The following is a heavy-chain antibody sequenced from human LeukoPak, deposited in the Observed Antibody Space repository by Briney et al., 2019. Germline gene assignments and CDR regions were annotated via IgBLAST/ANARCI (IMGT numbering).Heavy chain of an antibody. Sequence: SETLCLTCTVSGGSISSSSYYWGWIRQPPGKGLEWIGSIYYSGSTYYNPSLKSRVTISVDTSKNQFSLKPSSVTAADTAVYYCARVFSPFYCTNGVCYAGGFDYWGQGTLVTVSS. J-gene: IGHJ4*02. CDR3: ARVFSPFYCTNGVCYAGGFDY. CDR1: GGSISSSSYY. CDR2: IYYSGST. V-gene: IGHV4-39*07. D-gene: IGHD2-8*01.